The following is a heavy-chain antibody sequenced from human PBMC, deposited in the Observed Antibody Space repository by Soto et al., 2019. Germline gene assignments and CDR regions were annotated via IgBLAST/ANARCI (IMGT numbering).Heavy chain of an antibody. V-gene: IGHV3-73*01. CDR3: GRVPAAAAGIGIDH. CDR2: IRSKANSYLI. CDR1: GFSFSDSA. D-gene: IGHD6-13*01. Sequence: GGSLRLSCAASGFSFSDSAMHWVRQASGKGLEWIARIRSKANSYLIAYDESVRGRFIISRDDSKNTAYLQVNDLNTEDTAIYYCGRVPAAAAGIGIDHWGQGILVTVSS. J-gene: IGHJ4*02.